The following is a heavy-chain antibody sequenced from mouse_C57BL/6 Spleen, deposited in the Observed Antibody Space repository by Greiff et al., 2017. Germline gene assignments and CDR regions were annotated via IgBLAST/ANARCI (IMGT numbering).Heavy chain of an antibody. D-gene: IGHD1-1*01. CDR1: GYAFSSSW. Sequence: QVQLQQSGPELVKPGASVKISCKASGYAFSSSWMNWVKQRPGKGLEWIGRIYPGDGDTNYNGKFKGKATLTADKSSSTAYMQLSSLTSADSAVYFCARPILRGYAMDYWGKGTSVTVSS. V-gene: IGHV1-82*01. J-gene: IGHJ4*01. CDR3: ARPILRGYAMDY. CDR2: IYPGDGDT.